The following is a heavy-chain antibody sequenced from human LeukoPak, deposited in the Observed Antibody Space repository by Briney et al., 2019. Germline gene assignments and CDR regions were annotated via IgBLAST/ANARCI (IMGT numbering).Heavy chain of an antibody. V-gene: IGHV3-23*01. D-gene: IGHD1-26*01. J-gene: IGHJ6*03. CDR1: GFTFSSYA. CDR2: ISGSGGST. Sequence: GGSLRLSCAASGFTFSSYAMSWVRQAPGKGLEWVSAISGSGGSTYYADSVKGRFTISRDNSKNTLYLQMNSLRAEDTAVYYCAKGEYWGGSYYYYYMDVWGKGTTVTVSS. CDR3: AKGEYWGGSYYYYYMDV.